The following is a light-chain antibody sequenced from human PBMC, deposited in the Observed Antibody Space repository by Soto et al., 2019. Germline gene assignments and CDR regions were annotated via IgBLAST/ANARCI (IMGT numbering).Light chain of an antibody. V-gene: IGLV4-69*01. CDR2: VNSDGSH. J-gene: IGLJ2*01. CDR3: QTWGTGIVV. CDR1: SGHSSYA. Sequence: QLVLTQSPSASASLGASVKLTCTLSSGHSSYAIAWHRQQPGKGPRYVMKVNSDGSHSRGDGIPDRFSGSSSGAERYLTISSLQSEDEADYYCQTWGTGIVVFGGGTKLTVL.